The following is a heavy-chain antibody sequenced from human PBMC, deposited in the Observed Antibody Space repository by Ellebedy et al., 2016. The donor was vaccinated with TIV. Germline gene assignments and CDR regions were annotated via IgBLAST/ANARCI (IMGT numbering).Heavy chain of an antibody. CDR2: LFYSGST. CDR3: ARHRSGWFDP. CDR1: GGSYSGYY. V-gene: IGHV4-34*12. J-gene: IGHJ5*02. Sequence: SETLSLTCAVYGGSYSGYYLSWIRQPPGKGLEWIGYLFYSGSTSYNPSLKSRVTMSVDTSKNQLSLGLSPVTAADTAVYYCARHRSGWFDPWGQGTLVTVSS.